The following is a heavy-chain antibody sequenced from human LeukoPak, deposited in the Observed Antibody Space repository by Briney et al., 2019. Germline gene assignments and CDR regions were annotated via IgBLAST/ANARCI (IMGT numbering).Heavy chain of an antibody. V-gene: IGHV3-30*02. CDR2: IRHNGIDK. CDR1: GFTFSSYG. J-gene: IGHJ4*02. CDR3: ARGRDYYDSSGYYDLYFDY. Sequence: GGSLRLSCAASGFTFSSYGMHWVRQAPGKGLEWVAFIRHNGIDKYLADSLKGRFTISRDNSKNTLFLQMNSLTVEDTAVYYCARGRDYYDSSGYYDLYFDYWGQGTLVTVSS. D-gene: IGHD3-22*01.